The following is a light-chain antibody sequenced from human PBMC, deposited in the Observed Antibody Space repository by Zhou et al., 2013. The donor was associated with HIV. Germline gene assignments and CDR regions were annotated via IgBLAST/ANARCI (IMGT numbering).Light chain of an antibody. V-gene: IGLV2-8*01. CDR3: GSYAGSSIWI. J-gene: IGLJ2*01. Sequence: QSALTQPPSASGTPGQSVTISCTGTSSDVGGYNYVAWYQQHPGKVPKIMIYEVTKRPSGVPDRFSGSKSGNTASLTVSGLQAEDEAEYYCGSYAGSSIWIFGGGTKLTVL. CDR2: EVT. CDR1: SSDVGGYNY.